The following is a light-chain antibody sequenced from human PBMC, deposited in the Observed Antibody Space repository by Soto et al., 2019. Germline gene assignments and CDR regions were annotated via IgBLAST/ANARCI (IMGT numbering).Light chain of an antibody. CDR1: QDIGTF. Sequence: DIQMTESPSSVSASVGDRGIISCRASQDIGTFLAWYQHKPGRGPKLLIYAASNLQSGVPSRFSGSGSGTDFTLTISSLNPEDFETYYCQQANSFPLTFGQGTRLEIK. CDR3: QQANSFPLT. V-gene: IGKV1D-12*01. CDR2: AAS. J-gene: IGKJ5*01.